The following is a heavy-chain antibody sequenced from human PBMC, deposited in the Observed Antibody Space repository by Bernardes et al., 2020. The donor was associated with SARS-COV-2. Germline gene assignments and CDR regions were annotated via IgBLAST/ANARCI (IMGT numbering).Heavy chain of an antibody. V-gene: IGHV3-30*18. CDR2: ISYEGSKR. Sequence: GGSLRLSCAASGFSFNNFAMHWVRQAPGKGLEWVADISYEGSKRNFADSVEGRFTVSRDSAKNMVYLQMYSLRAEDTAIYYCAKIAVTGNWYFDLWGRGTLVTVSS. CDR1: GFSFNNFA. D-gene: IGHD6-19*01. CDR3: AKIAVTGNWYFDL. J-gene: IGHJ2*01.